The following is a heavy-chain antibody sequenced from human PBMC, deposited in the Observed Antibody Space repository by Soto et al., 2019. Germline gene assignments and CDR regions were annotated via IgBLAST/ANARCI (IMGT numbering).Heavy chain of an antibody. J-gene: IGHJ4*02. V-gene: IGHV3-74*01. Sequence: VQLVESGGDLVQPGGSLRLSCAASGLIFSNYKMHWVRQAPGKGLVWVSRISTDGSITDYADSVKGRFTVSRDNAKNTLYLQMNSLRAEYTAVYYCARDTDGLHYWGQGTLVTVSS. CDR1: GLIFSNYK. CDR2: ISTDGSIT. CDR3: ARDTDGLHY.